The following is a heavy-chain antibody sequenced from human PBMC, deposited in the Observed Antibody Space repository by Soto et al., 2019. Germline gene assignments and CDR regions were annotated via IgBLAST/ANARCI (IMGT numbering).Heavy chain of an antibody. CDR2: ISGIGSST. CDR1: GFHFSGYA. V-gene: IGHV3-23*01. J-gene: IGHJ4*02. D-gene: IGHD4-17*01. Sequence: PGGSLRLSCAASGFHFSGYAINWVRQAPGKGLEWVSIISGIGSSTNYADSVKGRFTISRDNSRDTVHLQMNSLRAEDTAVYYCAKSYYGDYDHRILFDNWGQGTLVTVSS. CDR3: AKSYYGDYDHRILFDN.